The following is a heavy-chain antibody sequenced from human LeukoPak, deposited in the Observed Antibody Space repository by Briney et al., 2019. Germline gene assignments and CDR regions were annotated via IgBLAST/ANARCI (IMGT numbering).Heavy chain of an antibody. CDR3: AREGIVRTYDQ. V-gene: IGHV4-59*12. D-gene: IGHD2/OR15-2a*01. J-gene: IGHJ4*02. CDR2: IYYSGIT. CDR1: GDSISSYY. Sequence: SETLSLTCTVSGDSISSYYWYWCRQPPGKELEWIACIYYSGITHYNPSLKSRVTISLDTSKNQFSLRLSSVTAADTAVYYCAREGIVRTYDQWGQGTLVTVSS.